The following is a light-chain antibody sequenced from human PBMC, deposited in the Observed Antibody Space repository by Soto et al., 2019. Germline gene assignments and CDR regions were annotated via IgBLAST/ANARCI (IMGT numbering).Light chain of an antibody. CDR3: QHYDKLPWT. CDR1: HSVSRN. CDR2: GTS. J-gene: IGKJ1*01. Sequence: GERVDLGGSASHSVSRNLAWYQQKPGQAPRLLIYGTSTRATGIPARFSVSGSGTEFTLTISLLQAEDFVVYCSQHYDKLPWTSGQGTKVDIK. V-gene: IGKV3-15*01.